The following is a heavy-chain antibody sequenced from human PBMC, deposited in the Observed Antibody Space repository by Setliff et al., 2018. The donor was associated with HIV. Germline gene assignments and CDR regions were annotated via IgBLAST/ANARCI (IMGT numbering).Heavy chain of an antibody. CDR1: GFSLSTSEVG. D-gene: IGHD6-13*01. J-gene: IGHJ4*02. Sequence: SGPTLVNPTQTLTLTCTFSGFSLSTSEVGVGWIRQPPGKALEWLALLYWHDDKRYSPSLKSRLTITKDTSKNQVVLTMTNMDPVDTATYYYAHSTFVAAAGGFDYWGQGTLVTVSS. CDR2: LYWHDDK. CDR3: AHSTFVAAAGGFDY. V-gene: IGHV2-5*01.